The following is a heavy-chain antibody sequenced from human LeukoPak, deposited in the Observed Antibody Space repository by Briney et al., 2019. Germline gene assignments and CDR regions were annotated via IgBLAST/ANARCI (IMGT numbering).Heavy chain of an antibody. V-gene: IGHV3-30*18. CDR3: AKNGDRGAYCSGGSYYPYYYYNMDV. CDR2: ISYDGSNK. J-gene: IGHJ6*03. D-gene: IGHD2-15*01. Sequence: GGSLRLSCAASGFTFSSYGMHWVRQAPGKGLEWVAVISYDGSNKYYADSVKGRFTISRDNSKNTLYLQMNSLRAEDTAIYYCAKNGDRGAYCSGGSYYPYYYYNMDVWGKGTTVTISS. CDR1: GFTFSSYG.